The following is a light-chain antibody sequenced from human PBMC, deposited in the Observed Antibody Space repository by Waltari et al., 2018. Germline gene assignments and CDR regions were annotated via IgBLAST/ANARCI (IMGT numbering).Light chain of an antibody. CDR2: DDN. J-gene: IGLJ3*02. Sequence: NFMLTQPHSVSESPGKTINISCTRSRGSLAANFVQWYQQRPGSAPTILIYDDNQRASGVPDRFSGSIYRSSNSPSLTISALKPEDEADYYCQSYDNLNTVFGGGTKLTVL. V-gene: IGLV6-57*04. CDR1: RGSLAANF. CDR3: QSYDNLNTV.